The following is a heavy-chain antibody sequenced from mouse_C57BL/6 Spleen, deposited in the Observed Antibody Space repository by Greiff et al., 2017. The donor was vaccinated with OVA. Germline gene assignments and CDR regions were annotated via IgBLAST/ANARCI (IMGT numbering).Heavy chain of an antibody. CDR3: ARRYYCGSRRYAMDY. CDR2: IYPGDGDT. CDR1: GYAFSSYC. V-gene: IGHV1-80*01. J-gene: IGHJ4*01. Sequence: VQLQQSGAELVKPGASVKISCKASGYAFSSYCMNWVTQRPGKGLEWIGQIYPGDGDTNYNGKFKGRATLTADKSTSTDYMQLSSLTSEDSADYYCARRYYCGSRRYAMDYWGQGTSVTVSS. D-gene: IGHD1-1*01.